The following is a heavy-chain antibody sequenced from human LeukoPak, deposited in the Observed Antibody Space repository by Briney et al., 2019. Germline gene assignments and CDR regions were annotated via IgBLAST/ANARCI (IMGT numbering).Heavy chain of an antibody. CDR2: IYYRGST. Sequence: PSETLSLNCTVSGGSISSDYWSWIRQPAGKGLEWIGYIYYRGSTNYNPSLKSRVTISVDTSKNQFSLKLSSVTAADTAVYYCARLSGYSSGHYYSDYWGQGTLVTVSS. CDR3: ARLSGYSSGHYYSDY. J-gene: IGHJ4*02. V-gene: IGHV4-59*01. D-gene: IGHD3-22*01. CDR1: GGSISSDY.